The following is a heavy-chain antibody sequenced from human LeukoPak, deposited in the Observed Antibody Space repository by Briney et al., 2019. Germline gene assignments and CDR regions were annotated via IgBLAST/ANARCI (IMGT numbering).Heavy chain of an antibody. D-gene: IGHD4-17*01. CDR1: GFTFSNAW. CDR3: TTVDGDYYYMDV. J-gene: IGHJ6*03. CDR2: IKSKTDGGTT. V-gene: IGHV3-15*01. Sequence: GGSLRLSCAASGFTFSNAWMSWVRQAPGKGLEWVGRIKSKTDGGTTDYVAPVKGRFTISRDDSKNTLYLQMNSLKTEDTAVYYCTTVDGDYYYMDVWGKGTTVTISS.